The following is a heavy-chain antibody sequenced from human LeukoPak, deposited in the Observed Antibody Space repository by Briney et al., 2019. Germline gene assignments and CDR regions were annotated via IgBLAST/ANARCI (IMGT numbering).Heavy chain of an antibody. CDR1: GGSFSGYY. Sequence: PSETLSLTCAVYGGSFSGYYWSWIRQPPGKGLEWIGEINHSGSTNYNPSLKSRVTISVDTSKNQFSLKLSSVTAADTAVYYCARVGASYGGNSRKYFQHWGQGTLVTVSS. D-gene: IGHD2-21*02. J-gene: IGHJ1*01. V-gene: IGHV4-34*01. CDR3: ARVGASYGGNSRKYFQH. CDR2: INHSGST.